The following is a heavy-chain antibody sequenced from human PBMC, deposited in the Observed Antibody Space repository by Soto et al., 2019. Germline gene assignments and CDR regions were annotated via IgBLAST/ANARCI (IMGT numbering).Heavy chain of an antibody. CDR1: GYSFTSNG. Sequence: ASVKVSCKASGYSFTSNGISWVRQAPGQGLEWMGWINPNSGGTNYAQKFQGWVTMTRDTSISTAYMELSRLRSDDTAVYYCARDLCSSTSCPNDAFDIWGQGTMVTVSS. D-gene: IGHD2-2*01. CDR2: INPNSGGT. J-gene: IGHJ3*02. V-gene: IGHV1-2*04. CDR3: ARDLCSSTSCPNDAFDI.